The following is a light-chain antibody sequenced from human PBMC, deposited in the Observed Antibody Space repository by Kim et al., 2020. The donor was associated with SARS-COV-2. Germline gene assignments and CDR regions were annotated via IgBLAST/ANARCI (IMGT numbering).Light chain of an antibody. CDR1: QSISSW. CDR2: KAS. CDR3: QEYDSDLWT. V-gene: IGKV1-5*03. Sequence: ASVGDRVTITCRASQSISSWLAWYQQKPGKAPKLLIYKASSLESGVPSRFSGSGSGTEFTLTISSLQPDDFATYYCQEYDSDLWTFGQGTKVDIK. J-gene: IGKJ1*01.